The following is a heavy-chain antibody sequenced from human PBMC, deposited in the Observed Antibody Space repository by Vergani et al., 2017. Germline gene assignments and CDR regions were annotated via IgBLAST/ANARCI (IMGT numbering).Heavy chain of an antibody. J-gene: IGHJ4*02. CDR3: ARVEYIGWSYYSDN. CDR2: IDSVGSST. V-gene: IGHV3-74*01. D-gene: IGHD6-19*01. Sequence: EVQLVESGGGLVQPGGSLRLSCAASGFTFSSFWMHWVRQAPGKGLVWVSRIDSVGSSTSYADSVKGRFTISRDNAKKTLYLQMNSLRAEDTAVYYCARVEYIGWSYYSDNWGQGTLVTGSS. CDR1: GFTFSSFW.